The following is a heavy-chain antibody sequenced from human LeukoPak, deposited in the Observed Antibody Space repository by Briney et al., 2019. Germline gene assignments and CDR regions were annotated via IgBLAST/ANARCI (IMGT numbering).Heavy chain of an antibody. CDR1: GYTFTTYG. D-gene: IGHD3-22*01. V-gene: IGHV1-18*01. CDR2: ISAYKGET. CDR3: ARILYYDSSGPPDY. Sequence: ASVHVSCQHSGYTFTTYGISWVRRAPGQGLAWMGWISAYKGETNYAQRLQGRVTMTTDTSTSTAYMELRSLRSDDTAVYYCARILYYDSSGPPDYWGQGTLVTVSS. J-gene: IGHJ4*02.